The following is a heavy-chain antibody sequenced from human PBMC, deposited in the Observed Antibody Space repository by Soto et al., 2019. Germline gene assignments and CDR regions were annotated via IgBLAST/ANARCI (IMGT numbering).Heavy chain of an antibody. D-gene: IGHD3-22*01. Sequence: GGSLRLSCAASGFTFSSYAMSWVRQAPGKGLEWVSAISGSGGSTYYADSVKGRFTISRDNSKNTLYLQMNSLRAEDTAVYYCAKTLNYDSSGYHDYWGQGTLVTVSS. CDR1: GFTFSSYA. J-gene: IGHJ4*02. CDR3: AKTLNYDSSGYHDY. CDR2: ISGSGGST. V-gene: IGHV3-23*01.